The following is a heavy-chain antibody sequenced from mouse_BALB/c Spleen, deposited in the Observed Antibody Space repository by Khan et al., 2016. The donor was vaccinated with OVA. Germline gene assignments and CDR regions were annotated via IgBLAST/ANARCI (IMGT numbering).Heavy chain of an antibody. Sequence: VQLQESGAELARPGASVKMSCKASGYTFTSYTIHWIKKRPGQGLEWIGYINPSNGYTNSNQKFKDRATLTTDKSSTTAYLQLTSLTSDDSAVYNCVRDGAYHRSDGWFAYWGQGTLVTVSA. CDR3: VRDGAYHRSDGWFAY. D-gene: IGHD2-14*01. V-gene: IGHV1-4*01. J-gene: IGHJ3*01. CDR2: INPSNGYT. CDR1: GYTFTSYT.